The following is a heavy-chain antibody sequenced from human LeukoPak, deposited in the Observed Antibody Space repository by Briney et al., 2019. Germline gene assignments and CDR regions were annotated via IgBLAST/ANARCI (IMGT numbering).Heavy chain of an antibody. Sequence: SETLSLTCTVSVGSISSYYWSWIRQPPGKGLEWIGYIYYSGSTNYNPSLKSRVTISVDTSKNQFSLKLSSVTAADTAVYYCARDKTLYYYDSTGVWYFDLWGRGTLVTVSS. CDR3: ARDKTLYYYDSTGVWYFDL. D-gene: IGHD3-22*01. CDR2: IYYSGST. CDR1: VGSISSYY. J-gene: IGHJ2*01. V-gene: IGHV4-59*01.